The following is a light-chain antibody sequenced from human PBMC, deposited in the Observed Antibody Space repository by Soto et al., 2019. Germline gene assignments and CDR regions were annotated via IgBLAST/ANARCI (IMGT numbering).Light chain of an antibody. CDR2: GAS. CDR3: QQYGNSPLT. V-gene: IGKV1-27*01. J-gene: IGKJ4*01. CDR1: QAISNF. Sequence: IPMTQSPSTLSASVGDRVTITCRASQAISNFLAWYQQKPGKVPKLLMYGASTLPSGVPSRFSGSGSGTDFTLTISRLGPEDFAVYFCQQYGNSPLTFGGGTKVEIK.